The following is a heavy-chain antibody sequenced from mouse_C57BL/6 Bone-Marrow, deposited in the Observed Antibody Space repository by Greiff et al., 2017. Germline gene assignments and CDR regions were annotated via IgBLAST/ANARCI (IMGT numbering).Heavy chain of an antibody. J-gene: IGHJ2*01. D-gene: IGHD2-3*01. V-gene: IGHV14-4*01. CDR3: ARDDGYYEGY. CDR2: IDPENGDT. CDR1: GFNIKDDY. Sequence: EVQLQQSGAELVRPGASVKLSCTASGFNIKDDYMHWVKQRPEQGLEWIGWIDPENGDTEYASKFQGKATITADTSSNTAYLQLSSLTSEDTAVYYCARDDGYYEGYWGQGTTLTVSS.